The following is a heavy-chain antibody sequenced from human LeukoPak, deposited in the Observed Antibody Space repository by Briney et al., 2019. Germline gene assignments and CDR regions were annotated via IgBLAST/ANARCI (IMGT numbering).Heavy chain of an antibody. D-gene: IGHD2-2*01. CDR1: GFTFSSYS. Sequence: GGSLSLSCAASGFTFSSYSMNWVRQAPGKGLEWVSSISSSSSYIYYADSVKGRFTISRDNAKNSLYLQMNSLRAEDTAVYYCARDALGYCSSTSCFNYYYYYMDVWGKGTTVTVSS. J-gene: IGHJ6*03. CDR2: ISSSSSYI. V-gene: IGHV3-21*01. CDR3: ARDALGYCSSTSCFNYYYYYMDV.